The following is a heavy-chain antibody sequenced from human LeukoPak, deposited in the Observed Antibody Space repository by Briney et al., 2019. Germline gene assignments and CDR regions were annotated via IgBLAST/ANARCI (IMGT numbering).Heavy chain of an antibody. CDR3: ARLGNGSGSYRPYYYYGMDV. V-gene: IGHV4-59*08. CDR1: GGSISSYY. Sequence: SETLSLTCTVSGGSISSYYWSWIRQPPWKGLEWIGYIYYSGSTNYNPSLKSRVTISVDTSKNQFSLKLSSVTAADTAVYYCARLGNGSGSYRPYYYYGMDVWGKGTTVTVSS. D-gene: IGHD3-10*01. J-gene: IGHJ6*04. CDR2: IYYSGST.